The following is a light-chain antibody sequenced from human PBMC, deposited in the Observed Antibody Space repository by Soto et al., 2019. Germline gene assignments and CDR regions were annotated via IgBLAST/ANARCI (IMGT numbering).Light chain of an antibody. J-gene: IGLJ1*01. CDR3: LSYADTAYV. CDR2: EVS. V-gene: IGLV2-8*01. CDR1: SSDVGGYNY. Sequence: QSVLTQPPSASGSPGQSVTSSCAGTSSDVGGYNYVSWYQQYPGKVPKLMIYEVSERPSGVPDRFSGSKSGNTAFLTVSGLQAEDEADYYCLSYADTAYVLGTGTKVTVL.